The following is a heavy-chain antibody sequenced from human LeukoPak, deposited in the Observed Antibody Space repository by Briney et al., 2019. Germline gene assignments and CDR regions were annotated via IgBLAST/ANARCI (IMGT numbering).Heavy chain of an antibody. CDR3: ARDDLYYDFWSGYYGDYYGMDA. J-gene: IGHJ6*02. CDR2: ISAYNGNT. CDR1: GYTFTSYG. Sequence: ASVKVSCKASGYTFTSYGISWVRQAPGQGLEWMGWISAYNGNTNYAQKLQGRVTMTTDTSTSTAYMELRSLRSDDTAVYYCARDDLYYDFWSGYYGDYYGMDAWGQGTTVTVSS. V-gene: IGHV1-18*01. D-gene: IGHD3-3*01.